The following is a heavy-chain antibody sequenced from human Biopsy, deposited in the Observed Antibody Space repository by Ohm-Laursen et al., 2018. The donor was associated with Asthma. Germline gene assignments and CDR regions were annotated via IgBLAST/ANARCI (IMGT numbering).Heavy chain of an antibody. CDR2: ISSSSSTI. Sequence: SLRLSCAASGFTFRSYSMNWVRQAPGKGLDWVSYISSSSSTIYYADSVKGRFTISRDNAKNSLYLQMNSLRDEDTAVYYCARPRWGPYGYWGQGTLVTVSS. D-gene: IGHD4-17*01. J-gene: IGHJ4*02. V-gene: IGHV3-48*02. CDR1: GFTFRSYS. CDR3: ARPRWGPYGY.